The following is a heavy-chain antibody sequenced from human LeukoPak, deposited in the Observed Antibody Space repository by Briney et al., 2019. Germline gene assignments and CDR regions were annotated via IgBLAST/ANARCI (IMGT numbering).Heavy chain of an antibody. J-gene: IGHJ4*02. CDR2: IYHSGST. CDR3: ARVLPKSGSYEDY. Sequence: SETLSLTCTVSGYSISSGYYWGWIRPPPGKGLEWIGSIYHSGSTYYNPSLKSRVTISVDTSKNQFSLKLSSVTAADTAVYYCARVLPKSGSYEDYWGQGTLVTVSS. V-gene: IGHV4-38-2*02. D-gene: IGHD1-26*01. CDR1: GYSISSGYY.